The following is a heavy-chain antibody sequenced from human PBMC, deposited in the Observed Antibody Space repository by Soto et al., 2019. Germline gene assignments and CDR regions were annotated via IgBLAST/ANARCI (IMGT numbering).Heavy chain of an antibody. Sequence: QVQLVQSGAEVKKPGSSVKVSCKASGGTFSSYTISWVRQAPGQGLEWMGRIIPILGIANYAQKFQGRVTITADKSTSTAYVELSSLRAEDTAVYYCARVGGAHTLDYWGQGTLVTVSS. CDR1: GGTFSSYT. CDR3: ARVGGAHTLDY. J-gene: IGHJ4*02. V-gene: IGHV1-69*02. CDR2: IIPILGIA. D-gene: IGHD3-16*01.